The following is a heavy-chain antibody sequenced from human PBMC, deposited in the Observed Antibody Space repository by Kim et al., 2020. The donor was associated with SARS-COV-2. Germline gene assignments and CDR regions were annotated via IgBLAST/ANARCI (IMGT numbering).Heavy chain of an antibody. V-gene: IGHV3-48*03. J-gene: IGHJ6*02. Sequence: GGSLRLSCAASGFTFSSYEMNWVRQAPGKGLEWVSYISSSGSTIYYADSVKGRFTISRDNAKNSLYLQMNSLRAEDTAVYYCARDHRMTTVNDYYYYYGMDVWGQGNTVTVSS. D-gene: IGHD4-17*01. CDR2: ISSSGSTI. CDR1: GFTFSSYE. CDR3: ARDHRMTTVNDYYYYYGMDV.